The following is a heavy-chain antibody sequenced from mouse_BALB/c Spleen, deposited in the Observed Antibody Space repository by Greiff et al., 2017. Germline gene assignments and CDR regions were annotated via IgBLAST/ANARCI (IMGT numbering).Heavy chain of an antibody. D-gene: IGHD2-4*01. V-gene: IGHV1-14*01. Sequence: VQLQQSGPELVKPGASVKMSCKASGYTFTSYVMHWVKQKPGQGLEWIGYINPYNDGTKYNEKFKGKATMTSDKSSSTAYMELSSLTSEDSAVYYCARWGYDYPYAMDYWGQGTSVTVSS. CDR3: ARWGYDYPYAMDY. J-gene: IGHJ4*01. CDR2: INPYNDGT. CDR1: GYTFTSYV.